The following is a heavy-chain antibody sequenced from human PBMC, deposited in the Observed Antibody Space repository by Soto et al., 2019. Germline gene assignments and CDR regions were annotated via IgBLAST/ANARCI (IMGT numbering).Heavy chain of an antibody. CDR2: ISGGGGST. D-gene: IGHD6-13*01. CDR1: GFTFGCFA. V-gene: IGHV3-23*01. J-gene: IGHJ2*01. CDR3: AKDGYSSSWWTYWYFDL. Sequence: EVQLLESGGGLVQPGGSLRLSCAASGFTFGCFAMNWVRQAPGKGLEWFSGISGGGGSTYKPDSVRGRFTISRDNAKNSLYLKMNSLRAEDTAVSSCAKDGYSSSWWTYWYFDLWGRGTLVTVSS.